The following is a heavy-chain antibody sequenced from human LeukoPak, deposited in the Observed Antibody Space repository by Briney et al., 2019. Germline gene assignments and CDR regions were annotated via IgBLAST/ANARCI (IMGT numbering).Heavy chain of an antibody. D-gene: IGHD6-13*01. CDR1: GASISTTYW. V-gene: IGHV4-4*02. CDR2: IHDSGIT. J-gene: IGHJ4*02. Sequence: AGTLCLTCAVSGASISTTYWSSWVRQPPGKGLEWIGEIHDSGITNYNPSLESRVTISVDKSNKQFSLSLTSVTAADTAVYYCATRATAGPWWGQGNLVTVFS. CDR3: ATRATAGPW.